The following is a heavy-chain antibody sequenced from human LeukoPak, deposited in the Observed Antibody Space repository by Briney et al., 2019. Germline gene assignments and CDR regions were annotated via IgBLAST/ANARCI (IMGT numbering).Heavy chain of an antibody. CDR1: GFTFSSYS. D-gene: IGHD3-22*01. J-gene: IGHJ4*02. CDR3: ARGYYYDSSGYSFFDY. Sequence: PGGSLRLSCAASGFTFSSYSMNWVRQSPGKGLEWVSYISGSSNTIYYADSVKGRFTISRDNAKNSLYLQMNSLRAEDTALYYCARGYYYDSSGYSFFDYWGQGTLVTVSS. V-gene: IGHV3-48*01. CDR2: ISGSSNTI.